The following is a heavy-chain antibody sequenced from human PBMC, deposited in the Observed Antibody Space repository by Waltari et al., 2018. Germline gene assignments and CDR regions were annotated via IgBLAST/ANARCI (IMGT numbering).Heavy chain of an antibody. CDR1: GYTFSGYY. Sequence: QVQLVQSGAEVKKPGASVKVSCKASGYTFSGYYMHWVRQAPGQGLEWMGLINPDSGGTNYAQKFQDRVTMTTDTSISTVYMDLSRLRSDDTAVYHCARVSIFGVVIEGGIDYWGQGTLVTVSS. CDR3: ARVSIFGVVIEGGIDY. CDR2: INPDSGGT. V-gene: IGHV1-2*02. D-gene: IGHD3-3*01. J-gene: IGHJ4*02.